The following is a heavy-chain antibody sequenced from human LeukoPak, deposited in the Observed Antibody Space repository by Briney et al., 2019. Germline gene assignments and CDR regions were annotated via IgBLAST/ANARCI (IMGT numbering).Heavy chain of an antibody. CDR3: AGAGWTTVTYFDY. Sequence: PSETLSLTCTVSGGSISSYYWSWIRQPPGKGLEWIGYIYYSGSTNYNPSLKSRVTISVDTSKNQFSLKLSSVTAADTAVYYCAGAGWTTVTYFDYWGQGTLVTVSS. CDR1: GGSISSYY. J-gene: IGHJ4*02. CDR2: IYYSGST. D-gene: IGHD4-17*01. V-gene: IGHV4-59*01.